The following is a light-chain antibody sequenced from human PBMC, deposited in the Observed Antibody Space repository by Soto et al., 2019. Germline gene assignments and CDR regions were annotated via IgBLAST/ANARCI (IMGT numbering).Light chain of an antibody. J-gene: IGLJ1*01. Sequence: QSVLTQSASVSGSPGQSITISCTGTSIDVGGYNYVSWYQQHPGKAPKLMIYDVSNRPSGVSNRFSGSKSGNTASLTISGLQAEDEADYSCSSYTRSSTIFGTGTKVTVL. V-gene: IGLV2-14*01. CDR3: SSYTRSSTI. CDR1: SIDVGGYNY. CDR2: DVS.